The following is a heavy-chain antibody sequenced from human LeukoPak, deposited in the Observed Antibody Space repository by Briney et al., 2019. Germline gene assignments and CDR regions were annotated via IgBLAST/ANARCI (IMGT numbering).Heavy chain of an antibody. Sequence: SQTLSLTCAISGDSVSSNIAAWNWIRQSPSRGLEWLGRTYYRSKWYNDYAVSVKSRITINPDTSKNQFSLQLNSVTPEDTAVYYCASAYSYCSSTSCYMYFDYWGQGTLVTVSS. CDR1: GDSVSSNIAA. V-gene: IGHV6-1*01. CDR2: TYYRSKWYN. CDR3: ASAYSYCSSTSCYMYFDY. D-gene: IGHD2-2*02. J-gene: IGHJ4*02.